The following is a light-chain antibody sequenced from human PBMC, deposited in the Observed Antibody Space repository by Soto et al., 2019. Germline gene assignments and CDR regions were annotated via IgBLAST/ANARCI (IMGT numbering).Light chain of an antibody. V-gene: IGKV3-15*01. J-gene: IGKJ1*01. CDR3: QQYNNWPPGT. CDR2: GAS. Sequence: EIVMTQSPATLSVSPGERATLSCRASQSVSSNLAWYQQKPGQAHSLLIYGASTRATGIPARFSGSGSGTEFTLTNSSLQSEDFAVYYCQQYNNWPPGTFGQGTKVEIK. CDR1: QSVSSN.